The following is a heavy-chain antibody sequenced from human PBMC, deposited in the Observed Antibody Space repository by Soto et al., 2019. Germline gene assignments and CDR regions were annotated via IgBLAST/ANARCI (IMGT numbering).Heavy chain of an antibody. V-gene: IGHV1-3*01. D-gene: IGHD3-10*01. CDR1: GYSFTSYA. CDR3: ARVTYYYGSGSYFSFDY. CDR2: INAGNGNT. Sequence: ASVKVSCKASGYSFTSYAMHWVRQAPGKRHEWMGWINAGNGNTKYSQKFQGRVTITRDTSASTAYMELSSLRSEDTAVYYCARVTYYYGSGSYFSFDYWGQGTLVTVSS. J-gene: IGHJ4*02.